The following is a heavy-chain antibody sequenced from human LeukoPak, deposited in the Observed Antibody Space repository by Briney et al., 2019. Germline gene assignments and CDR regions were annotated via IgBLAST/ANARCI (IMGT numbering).Heavy chain of an antibody. J-gene: IGHJ6*04. V-gene: IGHV3-23*01. CDR1: GFTFTDYA. D-gene: IGHD3-10*01. Sequence: GGSLRLSCATSGFTFTDYAMNWVRQAPGKGLERVSAISGIATGGNTYYRDSAKGQFTISRDNSKNMLYLEMNSLRAEDTAVYYCAKGTTDYGSGYGMDVWGKGTTVTVSS. CDR2: ISGIATGGNT. CDR3: AKGTTDYGSGYGMDV.